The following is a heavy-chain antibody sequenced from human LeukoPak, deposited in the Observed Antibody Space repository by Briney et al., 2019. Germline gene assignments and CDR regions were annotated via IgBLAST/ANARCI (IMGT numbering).Heavy chain of an antibody. CDR2: ISSSSSTI. J-gene: IGHJ4*02. Sequence: GGSVRLSCAASGFTFSSYSMNWVRQAPGKGLEWVSYISSSSSTIYYADSVKGRFTISRDNAKNSLYLRMISLRAEDTAVFYCAREGKRYDFRSGYYDFDYWGQGTLVTVSS. CDR3: AREGKRYDFRSGYYDFDY. D-gene: IGHD3-3*01. CDR1: GFTFSSYS. V-gene: IGHV3-48*01.